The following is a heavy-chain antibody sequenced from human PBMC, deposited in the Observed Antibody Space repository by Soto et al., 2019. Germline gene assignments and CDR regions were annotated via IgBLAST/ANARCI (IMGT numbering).Heavy chain of an antibody. J-gene: IGHJ4*02. CDR3: ARDYYHSGAYFFDY. D-gene: IGHD3-22*01. CDR2: ISPYNGNT. CDR1: GCSFTRYG. Sequence: QVQLVQSGGGVKKPEASVKVSCKTSGCSFTRYGITWVRQAPGQGPEWMGWISPYNGNTNVGQKFQDRVTVTMDTSTSTAYMELRSLRSDDTAVYYCARDYYHSGAYFFDYWGQGALVTVSS. V-gene: IGHV1-18*01.